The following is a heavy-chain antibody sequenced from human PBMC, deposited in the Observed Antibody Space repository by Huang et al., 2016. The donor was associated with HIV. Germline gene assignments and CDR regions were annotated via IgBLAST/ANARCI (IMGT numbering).Heavy chain of an antibody. CDR3: ARHPYFYDASGFYFES. V-gene: IGHV4-39*01. J-gene: IGHJ4*02. Sequence: HLQLQESGPGLVKPSGTLSLTCTVSGGSINSDYYYWGWIRQSPGKGVEGIASIYNSGTTAYNPALKSRLTVSVDTSNSQLSLTRSSVTAADTARYYCARHPYFYDASGFYFESWGQGTLVIVSS. CDR1: GGSINSDYYY. D-gene: IGHD3-22*01. CDR2: IYNSGTT.